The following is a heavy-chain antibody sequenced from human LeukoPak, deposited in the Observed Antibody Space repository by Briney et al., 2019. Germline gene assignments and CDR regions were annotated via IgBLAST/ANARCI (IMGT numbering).Heavy chain of an antibody. CDR3: ARDSYIVVVTATLDY. J-gene: IGHJ4*02. V-gene: IGHV3-30-3*01. D-gene: IGHD2-21*02. Sequence: GGSLRLSCAASGFTFSSYAMHWVRQAPGKGLEWVAVVSYDGSNKYYADSVKGRFTISRDNSKNTLYLQMNSLRAEDTAVYYCARDSYIVVVTATLDYWGRGTLVTVSS. CDR2: VSYDGSNK. CDR1: GFTFSSYA.